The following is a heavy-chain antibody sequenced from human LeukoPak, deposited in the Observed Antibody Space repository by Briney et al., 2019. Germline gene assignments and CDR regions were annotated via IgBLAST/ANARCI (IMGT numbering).Heavy chain of an antibody. CDR2: INPNSGGT. J-gene: IGHJ4*02. Sequence: ASVKVSCKASGYTFTGYYMHWVRQAPGQGLEWMGWINPNSGGTNYAQKFQGRVTVTRDTSISTAYMELSRLRSGDTAVYYCARTYDSSGYYYSRFVYWGQGTLVTVSS. CDR3: ARTYDSSGYYYSRFVY. V-gene: IGHV1-2*02. CDR1: GYTFTGYY. D-gene: IGHD3-22*01.